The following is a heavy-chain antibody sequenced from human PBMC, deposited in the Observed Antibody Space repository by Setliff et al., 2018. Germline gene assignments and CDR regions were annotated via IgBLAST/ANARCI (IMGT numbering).Heavy chain of an antibody. V-gene: IGHV4-34*01. J-gene: IGHJ6*02. Sequence: SLTCAVYGGSFSGYCWSWIHQSPGRGLEWIGQISYSGSATYNPSLKSRVTISRDTSKNQFSLKLNSVTAADTAVFYCARGHSYESRNSFVFYSNGLDVWGQGTTVTVS. CDR2: ISYSGSA. D-gene: IGHD3-22*01. CDR3: ARGHSYESRNSFVFYSNGLDV. CDR1: GGSFSGYC.